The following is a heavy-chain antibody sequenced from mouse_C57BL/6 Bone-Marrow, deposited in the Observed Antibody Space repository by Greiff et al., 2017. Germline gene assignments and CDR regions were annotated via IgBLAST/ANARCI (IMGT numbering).Heavy chain of an antibody. Sequence: EVQLVESGGGLVQPGGSLSLSCAASGFTFTDYYMSWVRQPPGKALAWLGFIRNKANGYTTEYSASVKGRFTISRDNSQSILYLQRNALRAEDSATYYCARSHYDYDAIDYWGQGTTLTVSS. CDR2: IRNKANGYTT. V-gene: IGHV7-3*01. CDR1: GFTFTDYY. D-gene: IGHD2-4*01. CDR3: ARSHYDYDAIDY. J-gene: IGHJ2*01.